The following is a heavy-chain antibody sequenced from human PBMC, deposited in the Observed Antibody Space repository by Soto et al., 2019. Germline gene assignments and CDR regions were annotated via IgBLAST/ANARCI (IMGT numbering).Heavy chain of an antibody. CDR2: ISGRGGRA. CDR1: GFSFSSYA. CDR3: AKDRSQGAVAGTSDFDY. J-gene: IGHJ4*02. V-gene: IGHV3-23*01. D-gene: IGHD6-19*01. Sequence: EVQMLESGGGLVQAGGSLRLSCAASGFSFSSYALNWVRQAPGKGLEWVSTISGRGGRAYYADSVKGRFTISRDNPKNALYLQLDSLRAEDTAVYYCAKDRSQGAVAGTSDFDYWGQGTLVTVSS.